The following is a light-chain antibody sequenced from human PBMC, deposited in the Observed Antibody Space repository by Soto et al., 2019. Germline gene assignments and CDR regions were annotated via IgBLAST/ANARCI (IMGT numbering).Light chain of an antibody. CDR2: GAS. J-gene: IGKJ1*01. CDR1: QSVSSSY. Sequence: EIGLTQSPGTLSLSPGERATLSCRASQSVSSSYLACYHQKPGKAPRLLIYGASSRATVIPDRFSGSGSWTDFTFTISRLEPEAFAVYYYQQYGSSAVTFGQGTKVEIK. V-gene: IGKV3-20*01. CDR3: QQYGSSAVT.